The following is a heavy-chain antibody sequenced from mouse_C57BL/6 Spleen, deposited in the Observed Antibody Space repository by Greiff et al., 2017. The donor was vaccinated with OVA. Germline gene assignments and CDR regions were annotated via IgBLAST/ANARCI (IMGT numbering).Heavy chain of an antibody. V-gene: IGHV5-4*01. Sequence: DVHLVESGGGLVKPGGSLKLSCAASGFTFSSYAMSWVRQTPEKRLEWVATISDGGSYTYYPDNVKGRFTISRDNAKNNLYLQMSHLKSEDTAMYYCARAYYGSSFFDYWGQGTTLTVSS. CDR3: ARAYYGSSFFDY. J-gene: IGHJ2*01. D-gene: IGHD1-1*01. CDR1: GFTFSSYA. CDR2: ISDGGSYT.